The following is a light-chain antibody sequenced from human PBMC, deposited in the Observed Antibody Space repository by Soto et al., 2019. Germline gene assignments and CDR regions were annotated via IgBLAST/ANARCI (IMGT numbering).Light chain of an antibody. J-gene: IGLJ1*01. CDR2: DVR. Sequence: QSVLTQPASVSGSPGQSITISCTGNNSDVGGYNYVSWYQQHPGKAPKLMIYDVRNRPSGVFNRFSGSKSVNTASLTISGLQAEDEADYYCSSYTTVSTYVFGTGTKVTVL. CDR3: SSYTTVSTYV. CDR1: NSDVGGYNY. V-gene: IGLV2-14*01.